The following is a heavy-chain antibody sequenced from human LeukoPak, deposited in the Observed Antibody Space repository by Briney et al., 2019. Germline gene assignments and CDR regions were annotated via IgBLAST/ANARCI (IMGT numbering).Heavy chain of an antibody. V-gene: IGHV3-7*01. CDR1: GFTLSDHW. CDR3: ARDLAAAPLDY. D-gene: IGHD6-13*01. CDR2: IKQDGSGK. Sequence: GGSLRLSCAASGFTLSDHWMTWVRQAPGKGLEWVAYIKQDGSGKYYVDSVKGRFTISRDNSKNSLYLQMNSLRAEDTAVYYCARDLAAAPLDYWGQGTLVTVSS. J-gene: IGHJ4*02.